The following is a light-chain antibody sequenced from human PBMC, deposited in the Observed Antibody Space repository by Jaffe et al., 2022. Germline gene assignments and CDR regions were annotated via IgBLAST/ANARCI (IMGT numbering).Light chain of an antibody. CDR2: GAS. Sequence: EIVLTQSPGTLSLSPGERATLSCRASQSVSSSYLAWYQQKPGQAPRLLIYGASSRATGIPDRFSGSGSGTDFTLTISRLEPEDFAVYYCQQYGSSPGFGQGTRLEIK. V-gene: IGKV3-20*01. CDR3: QQYGSSPG. J-gene: IGKJ5*01. CDR1: QSVSSSY.